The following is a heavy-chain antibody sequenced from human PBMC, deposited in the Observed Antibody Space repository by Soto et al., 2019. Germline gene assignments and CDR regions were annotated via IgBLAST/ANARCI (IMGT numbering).Heavy chain of an antibody. D-gene: IGHD3-10*01. J-gene: IGHJ3*02. Sequence: GGSLRLSCAASGFTFSSYSMNWVRQAPGKGLEWVSSISSSSSYIYYADSVKGRFTISRDNAKNSLYLQMNSLRAEDTAVYYCARERITMVRGVKNDAFDIWGQGKMVTVSS. V-gene: IGHV3-21*01. CDR3: ARERITMVRGVKNDAFDI. CDR2: ISSSSSYI. CDR1: GFTFSSYS.